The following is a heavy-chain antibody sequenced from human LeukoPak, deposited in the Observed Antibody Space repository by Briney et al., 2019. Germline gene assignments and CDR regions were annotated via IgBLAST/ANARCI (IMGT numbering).Heavy chain of an antibody. D-gene: IGHD6-13*01. J-gene: IGHJ4*02. CDR1: GYTFISYY. CDR2: INPSGGST. Sequence: ASVKVSCKASGYTFISYYMHWVRQAPGQGLEWMGIINPSGGSTTYAQRFQGRVTMTRDTSTSTLYMELSSLRSEDTAVYYCARDYGYTSSRSYFDCWGQGTLVTVSS. CDR3: ARDYGYTSSRSYFDC. V-gene: IGHV1-46*01.